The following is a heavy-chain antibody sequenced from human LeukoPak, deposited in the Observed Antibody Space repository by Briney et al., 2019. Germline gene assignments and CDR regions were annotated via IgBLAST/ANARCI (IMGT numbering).Heavy chain of an antibody. CDR1: GFTFSNAW. D-gene: IGHD3-22*01. CDR2: IRSEADGGTT. V-gene: IGHV3-15*01. CDR3: TTDGYYYDSSGYYRIDY. Sequence: GGSLRLSCAASGFTFSNAWMSWVRQAPGKGLEWVGRIRSEADGGTTDYAAPVKGRFTISRDDSKNTLYLQMNSLKTEDTAVYYCTTDGYYYDSSGYYRIDYWGQGTLVTVSS. J-gene: IGHJ4*02.